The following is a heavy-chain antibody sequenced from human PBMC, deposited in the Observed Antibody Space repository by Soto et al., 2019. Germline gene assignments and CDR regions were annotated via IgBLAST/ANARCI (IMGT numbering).Heavy chain of an antibody. CDR3: ASPLSSGWHFDY. Sequence: QVQLVQSGAEVKKPGSSVKVSCKASGGTFSSYTISWVRQAPGQGLEWMGRIIPILGIANYAQKFQGRVTITADKSTSTAYMELSSLRSEDTAVYYCASPLSSGWHFDYWGQGTLVTVSS. V-gene: IGHV1-69*02. J-gene: IGHJ4*02. D-gene: IGHD6-19*01. CDR2: IIPILGIA. CDR1: GGTFSSYT.